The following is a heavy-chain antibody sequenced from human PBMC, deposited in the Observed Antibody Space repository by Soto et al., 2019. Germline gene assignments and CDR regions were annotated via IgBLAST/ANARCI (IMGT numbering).Heavy chain of an antibody. CDR2: IKSKTDGGTT. D-gene: IGHD3-22*01. CDR1: GVTFSNAW. V-gene: IGHV3-15*07. Sequence: GGSLRLSCAASGVTFSNAWMNGVLQAPGKGLEWVGRIKSKTDGGTTDYAAPVKGRFTISRDDSKNTLYLQMNSLKTEDTAVYYCTTSPASYYYDSSGYYYADDYWGQGTLVTVSS. J-gene: IGHJ4*02. CDR3: TTSPASYYYDSSGYYYADDY.